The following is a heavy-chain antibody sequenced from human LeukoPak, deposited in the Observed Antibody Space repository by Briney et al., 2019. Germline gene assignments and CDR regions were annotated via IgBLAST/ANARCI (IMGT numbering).Heavy chain of an antibody. CDR1: GFTFSSYS. J-gene: IGHJ4*02. V-gene: IGHV3-21*01. Sequence: GGSLRLSCAASGFTFSSYSMNWVRQAPGKGLEWVSSISSSSSSYIYYADSVKGRFTISRDNAKNSLYLQMNSLRAEDTAVYYCARVVCSGGSCYLIDYWGQGTLVTVSS. CDR2: ISSSSSSYI. D-gene: IGHD2-15*01. CDR3: ARVVCSGGSCYLIDY.